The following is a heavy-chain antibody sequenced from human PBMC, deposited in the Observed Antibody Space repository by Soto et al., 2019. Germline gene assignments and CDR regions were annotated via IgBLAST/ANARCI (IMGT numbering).Heavy chain of an antibody. CDR1: GGSISSGGYY. CDR2: IYYSGST. D-gene: IGHD5-12*01. Sequence: SETLSLTCTVSGGSISSGGYYWSWIRQHPGKGLEWIGYIYYSGSTYYNPSLKSRVTISVDTSKNQFSLKLSSVTAADTAVYYCARDVLRLGLPYGMDVWCQGTKVTVSS. V-gene: IGHV4-31*03. J-gene: IGHJ6*02. CDR3: ARDVLRLGLPYGMDV.